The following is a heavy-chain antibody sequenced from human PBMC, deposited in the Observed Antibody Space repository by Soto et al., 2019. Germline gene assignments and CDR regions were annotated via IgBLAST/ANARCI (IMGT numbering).Heavy chain of an antibody. D-gene: IGHD6-6*01. Sequence: SETLSLTCTVSGGSISSGGYYWSWIRQHPGKGLEWIGYIYYSGSTYYNPSLKSRVTISVDTSKNQFSLKLSSVTAADTAVYYCARDSLPSSIDARPYYYGMDVWGQGTTVTVSS. CDR3: ARDSLPSSIDARPYYYGMDV. CDR1: GGSISSGGYY. CDR2: IYYSGST. J-gene: IGHJ6*02. V-gene: IGHV4-31*03.